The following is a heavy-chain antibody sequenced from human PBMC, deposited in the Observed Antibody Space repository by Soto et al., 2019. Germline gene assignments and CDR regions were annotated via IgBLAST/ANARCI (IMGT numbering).Heavy chain of an antibody. J-gene: IGHJ6*02. CDR1: GGTFSSYA. Sequence: GASVKVSCKASGGTFSSYARIWVRQAPGQGLEWMGGIIPIFGTANYAQKFQGRVTITADESTSTAYMELSSLRSEDTAVYYCARGPYFGVVPPWCYYGMDVWGQGTTVTVSS. CDR2: IIPIFGTA. D-gene: IGHD3-3*01. CDR3: ARGPYFGVVPPWCYYGMDV. V-gene: IGHV1-69*13.